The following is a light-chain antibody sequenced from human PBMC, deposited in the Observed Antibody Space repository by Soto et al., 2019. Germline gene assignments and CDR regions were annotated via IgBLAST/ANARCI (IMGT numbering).Light chain of an antibody. V-gene: IGKV3-11*01. CDR3: QQRSVWPLT. Sequence: EIVLTQFPATLSLSPGDGATLSCRASQSVSSYLAWYQQKRGQAPRLLIYDSSNRATGIPARFSGSGSGTDFSLIISSLEPGDFAVYYCQQRSVWPLTFGGGTKVEIK. CDR2: DSS. CDR1: QSVSSY. J-gene: IGKJ4*01.